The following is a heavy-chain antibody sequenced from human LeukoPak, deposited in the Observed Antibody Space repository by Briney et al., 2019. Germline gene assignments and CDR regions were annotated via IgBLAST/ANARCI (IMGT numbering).Heavy chain of an antibody. CDR2: ISYDGSNK. CDR1: GFTFSSYG. Sequence: PGGSLRLSCAASGFTFSSYGMHWVRQAPGKGLDWVAVISYDGSNKYYADSVKGRFTISRDNSKNTLYLQMNSLRAEDTAVYYCAKGYYYGSGSYYPYDYWGQGTLVTVSS. V-gene: IGHV3-30*18. J-gene: IGHJ4*02. D-gene: IGHD3-10*01. CDR3: AKGYYYGSGSYYPYDY.